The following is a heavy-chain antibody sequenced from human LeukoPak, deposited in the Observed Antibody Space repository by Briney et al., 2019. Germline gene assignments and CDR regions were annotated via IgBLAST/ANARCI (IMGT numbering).Heavy chain of an antibody. J-gene: IGHJ3*02. D-gene: IGHD1-14*01. CDR1: GFTFSSYG. V-gene: IGHV3-33*01. CDR2: IWYDGSYK. Sequence: PGGSLRLSCAASGFTFSSYGMRWVRQAPGKGLEWVAVIWYDGSYKYYADSVKGRFAISRDNSKNTLYLQMNSLRAEDTAVYYCARDEGITPMVPNDAFDIWGQGTMVTVSS. CDR3: ARDEGITPMVPNDAFDI.